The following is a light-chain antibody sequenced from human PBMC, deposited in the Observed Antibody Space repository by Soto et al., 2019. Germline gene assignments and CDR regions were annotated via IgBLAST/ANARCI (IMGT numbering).Light chain of an antibody. CDR3: QQYGGSIT. J-gene: IGKJ5*01. CDR2: GAS. Sequence: EIVLTQSPGTLSLSPGEGATLFCWASQSVSSAYLAWYQQKPGQAPRLLIYGASSRATGIPDRFSGSGSGTDFTLTISRLEPEDFAVYYCQQYGGSITFGQGTRLEIE. CDR1: QSVSSAY. V-gene: IGKV3-20*01.